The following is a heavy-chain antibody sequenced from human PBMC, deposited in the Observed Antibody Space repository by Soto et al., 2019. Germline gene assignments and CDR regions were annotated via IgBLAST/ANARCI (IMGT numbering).Heavy chain of an antibody. CDR1: NGSIVNYY. CDR3: ASRLTEATTTGDGFDI. J-gene: IGHJ3*02. CDR2: IYYSGST. V-gene: IGHV4-59*01. D-gene: IGHD3-9*01. Sequence: QVQLQESGPGLVKPSETLSLTCTVSNGSIVNYYWSWIRQPPGKGLEWIGFIYYSGSTNYNPSLRGRVTISVAMSKNQRPLRLSSVTAADTAVYYCASRLTEATTTGDGFDIWGQGTMVTVSS.